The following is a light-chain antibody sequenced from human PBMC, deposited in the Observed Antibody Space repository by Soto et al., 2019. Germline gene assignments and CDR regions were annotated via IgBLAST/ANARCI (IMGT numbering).Light chain of an antibody. CDR3: QQYNIWPRAT. CDR2: GAS. J-gene: IGKJ4*01. Sequence: EVELTQSPDILSVSPGETATLSCRASQSVRSNLAWYQQKPGQAPRLLIYGASTRATGIPARFSGSGSGREFTLTISSLQSEDFGLYYCQQYNIWPRATFGGGTRVEIK. V-gene: IGKV3-15*01. CDR1: QSVRSN.